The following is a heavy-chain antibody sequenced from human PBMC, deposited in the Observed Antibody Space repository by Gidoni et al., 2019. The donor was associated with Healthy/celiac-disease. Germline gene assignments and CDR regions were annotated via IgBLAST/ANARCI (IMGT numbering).Heavy chain of an antibody. V-gene: IGHV4-39*07. J-gene: IGHJ2*01. Sequence: QLQLQESGPGLVKPSETLSLTCTVSGGSISSSSYYWGWIRQPPGKGLEWIGSIYYSGSTYYNPSLKSRVTISVDTSKNQFALKLSSVTAADTAVYYCVRDNLNYGGSFDLWGRGTLVTVSS. CDR2: IYYSGST. CDR3: VRDNLNYGGSFDL. D-gene: IGHD4-17*01. CDR1: GGSISSSSYY.